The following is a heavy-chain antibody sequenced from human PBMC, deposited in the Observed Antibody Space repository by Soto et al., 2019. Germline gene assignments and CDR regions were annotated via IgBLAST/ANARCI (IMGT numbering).Heavy chain of an antibody. Sequence: QVQLRESGPGLVKPSQTLSLSCSVSGASIAGGSYYWSWIRQPPGKGLEWIGYIPSRGRPFYNPSLTSRVTISADTSNNHLSLQMTSVTAADTAVYYCARDQYSGYDFALWGQGTLATVSS. CDR3: ARDQYSGYDFAL. D-gene: IGHD5-12*01. J-gene: IGHJ4*02. V-gene: IGHV4-30-4*01. CDR1: GASIAGGSYY. CDR2: IPSRGRP.